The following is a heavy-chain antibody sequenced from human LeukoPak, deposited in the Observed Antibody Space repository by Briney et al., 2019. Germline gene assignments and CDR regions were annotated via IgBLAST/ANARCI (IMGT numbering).Heavy chain of an antibody. CDR2: IVVGSGNT. Sequence: GASVKVSCKASGFTFTSSAVQWVRQARGQRLEWIGWIVVGSGNTNYEQKFQERVTITRDMSTSTAYMELSSLRSEDTAVYYCAASPDYYDSSGYSYYFDYWGQGTLVTVSS. D-gene: IGHD3-22*01. J-gene: IGHJ4*02. CDR3: AASPDYYDSSGYSYYFDY. CDR1: GFTFTSSA. V-gene: IGHV1-58*01.